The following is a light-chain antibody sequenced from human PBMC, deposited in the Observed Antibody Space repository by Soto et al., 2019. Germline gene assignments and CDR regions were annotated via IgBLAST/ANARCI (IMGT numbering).Light chain of an antibody. Sequence: SDLNRPVSVSRSHGQSIPIFCTGTSSDVGSYNLVSWYQQHPGKAPKLIIYEFSKRPSGVSNRFSGSKSGNTASLTISGLQAEDEADYYCCSYAGRSTPYVFGTGTKVTVL. CDR1: SSDVGSYNL. J-gene: IGLJ1*01. CDR3: CSYAGRSTPYV. CDR2: EFS. V-gene: IGLV2-23*02.